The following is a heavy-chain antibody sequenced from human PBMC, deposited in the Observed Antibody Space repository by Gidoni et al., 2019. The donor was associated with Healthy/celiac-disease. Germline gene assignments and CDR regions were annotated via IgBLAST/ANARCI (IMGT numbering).Heavy chain of an antibody. J-gene: IGHJ4*02. CDR3: ARGVVLMVYVVDY. V-gene: IGHV3-21*01. D-gene: IGHD2-8*01. CDR2: IISRSSYI. CDR1: ASTFSSYS. Sequence: EVQLVESGGGLVKPGGSLRLSCAASASTFSSYSMNWVRHGPGKRLVWVSSIISRSSYIYYADSVKGRCTISRDNAKNSLYLQMNSLRAEDTAVYYCARGVVLMVYVVDYWGQGTLVTVSS.